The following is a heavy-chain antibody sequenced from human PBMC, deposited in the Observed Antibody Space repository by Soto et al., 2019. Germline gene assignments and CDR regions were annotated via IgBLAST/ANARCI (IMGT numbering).Heavy chain of an antibody. J-gene: IGHJ6*02. CDR1: GFTFSSYA. Sequence: QVQLVESGGGVVQPGRSLRLSCAASGFTFSSYAMHWVRQAPGKGLEWVAVISYDGSNKYYADSVKGRFTISRDNSKNTLYLQMNSLRAEDTAVYYCARAGVVVVAATRYNYYYGMDVWGQGTTVTVSS. CDR3: ARAGVVVVAATRYNYYYGMDV. CDR2: ISYDGSNK. D-gene: IGHD2-15*01. V-gene: IGHV3-30-3*01.